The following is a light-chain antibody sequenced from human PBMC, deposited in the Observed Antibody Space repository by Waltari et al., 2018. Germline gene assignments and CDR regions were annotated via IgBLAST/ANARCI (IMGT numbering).Light chain of an antibody. CDR2: EVL. V-gene: IGLV2-23*02. CDR1: YSNVGSYAL. CDR3: CSYASSSPRLI. J-gene: IGLJ2*01. Sequence: QSALTQPASVSGSLGQSISISCSGTYSNVGSYALVPWYHPRPGEAPKLLIYEVLKRPSGISNRFSGSKSGNAASLTISALQPEDEGTYYCCSYASSSPRLIFGGGTELSVL.